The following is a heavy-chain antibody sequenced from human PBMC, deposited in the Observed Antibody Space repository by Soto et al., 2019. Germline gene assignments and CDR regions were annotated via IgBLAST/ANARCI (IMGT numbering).Heavy chain of an antibody. J-gene: IGHJ4*02. Sequence: QGHLVQSGAEVKKPGASVTVSCKASGYTFTNYGISWVRQAPGQGLEWMGWISGYNGNTKYAPKFQGRVTLTSDTSTSTSYIQLRSLRSDDTAVYYCAMDMSVNDNGDYVDYWGQGTLVTVSS. D-gene: IGHD4-17*01. V-gene: IGHV1-18*01. CDR1: GYTFTNYG. CDR3: AMDMSVNDNGDYVDY. CDR2: ISGYNGNT.